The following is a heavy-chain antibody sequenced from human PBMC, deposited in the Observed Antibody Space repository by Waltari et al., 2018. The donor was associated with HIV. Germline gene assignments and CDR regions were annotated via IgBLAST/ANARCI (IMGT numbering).Heavy chain of an antibody. J-gene: IGHJ4*02. CDR1: GASMKSKNYY. Sequence: LQLKESGPGLVKPSDTLSLKCAVSGASMKSKNYYWAWIRQSPGNRLEWIATIYYTGDIYVAPSLRNRTSVSVDSSTSLLSLSLTSVTAADTAFCDCARQHAYMSDWFAKASFFNYWGPGTPVTVSS. CDR2: IYYTGDI. CDR3: ARQHAYMSDWFAKASFFNY. V-gene: IGHV4-39*01. D-gene: IGHD3-9*01.